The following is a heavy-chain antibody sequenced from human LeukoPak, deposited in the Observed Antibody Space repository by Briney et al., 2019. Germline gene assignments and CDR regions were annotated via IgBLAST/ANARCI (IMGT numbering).Heavy chain of an antibody. CDR1: GFTFSSYE. D-gene: IGHD5-12*01. CDR2: TTTSGGTI. V-gene: IGHV3-48*03. CDR3: ARSDTGYSGYDRTFVSLDY. J-gene: IGHJ4*02. Sequence: PGGSLRLSCAASGFTFSSYEMNWVRQAPGKGLEWVSYTTTSGGTIYYTDSVKGRFTVSIDNAKNSLYLQMNSLRAEDTAVYYCARSDTGYSGYDRTFVSLDYWGQGTLVTVSS.